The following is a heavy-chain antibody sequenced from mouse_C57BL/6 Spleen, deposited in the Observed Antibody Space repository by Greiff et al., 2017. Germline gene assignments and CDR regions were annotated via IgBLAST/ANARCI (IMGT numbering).Heavy chain of an antibody. J-gene: IGHJ1*03. CDR2: ISDGGSYT. V-gene: IGHV5-4*01. Sequence: EVHLVESGGGLVKPGGSLKLSCAASGFTFSSYAMSWVRQTPEKRLEWVATISDGGSYTYYPDNVKGRFTISRDNAKNNLYLQMSHLKSEDTAMYYCARDGGKDGYWYFDVWGTGTTVTVSS. CDR3: ARDGGKDGYWYFDV. D-gene: IGHD1-3*01. CDR1: GFTFSSYA.